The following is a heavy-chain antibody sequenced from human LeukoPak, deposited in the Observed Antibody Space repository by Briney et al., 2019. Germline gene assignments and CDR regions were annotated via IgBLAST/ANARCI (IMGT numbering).Heavy chain of an antibody. J-gene: IGHJ5*02. Sequence: SETLSLTCAVYGGSFSGYYWSWIRQPPGKGLEWIGEINHSGSTNYNPSLKSRVTISVDTSNNQFSLKLSSVTAADTAVYYCARDHLANLASRLFDPWGQGTLVTVSS. CDR2: INHSGST. CDR3: ARDHLANLASRLFDP. D-gene: IGHD3-3*01. V-gene: IGHV4-34*01. CDR1: GGSFSGYY.